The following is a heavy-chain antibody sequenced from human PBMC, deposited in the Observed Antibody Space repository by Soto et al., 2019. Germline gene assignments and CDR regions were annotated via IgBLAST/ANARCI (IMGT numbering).Heavy chain of an antibody. CDR3: ARGPVAGSDF. V-gene: IGHV1-18*04. CDR1: GYTFTSYG. Sequence: QVQLVQSGAEVKRPAASVKVSCKASGYTFTSYGIVWVRQAPGQGLEWMGWISPYSGETRYAEKFQDRVNLTTDTSTKTAYMDLRNLKSDDTAVYWCARGPVAGSDFWGQGTLVTVSS. J-gene: IGHJ4*02. CDR2: ISPYSGET. D-gene: IGHD6-19*01.